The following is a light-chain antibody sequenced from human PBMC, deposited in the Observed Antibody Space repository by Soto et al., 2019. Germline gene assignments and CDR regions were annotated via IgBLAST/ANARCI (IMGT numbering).Light chain of an antibody. CDR3: SLYTSENTYV. CDR2: EAS. J-gene: IGLJ1*01. CDR1: STDFVSYNR. V-gene: IGLV2-18*01. Sequence: QSVLTQPPSVSGSPGQSVTISCTGTSTDFVSYNRVSWYQQPPGTAPKLIIYEASNRPSRVPDRFSGSKSGNTASLTISGLQAADEADYYCSLYTSENTYVFGTGTKLTVL.